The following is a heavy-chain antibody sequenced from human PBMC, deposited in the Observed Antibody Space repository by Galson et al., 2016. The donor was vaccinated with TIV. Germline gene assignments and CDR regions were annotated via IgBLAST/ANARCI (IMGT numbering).Heavy chain of an antibody. J-gene: IGHJ6*02. CDR2: IIPLFRTT. Sequence: SVKVSCKASGGTFSSYVFNWVRLAPGQGLEWMGGIIPLFRTTNYAQKFQGRVTITADESTNTAYMELNSLRSGDTAVYYCASDRNTAFDTYHYDYGIDVWGQGTTVTVSS. D-gene: IGHD5-18*01. CDR3: ASDRNTAFDTYHYDYGIDV. CDR1: GGTFSSYV. V-gene: IGHV1-69*13.